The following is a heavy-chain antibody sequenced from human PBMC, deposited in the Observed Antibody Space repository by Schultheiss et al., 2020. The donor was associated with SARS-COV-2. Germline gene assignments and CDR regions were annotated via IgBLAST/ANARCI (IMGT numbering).Heavy chain of an antibody. V-gene: IGHV3-30*04. Sequence: GESLKISCAASGFTFSSYAMHWVRQAPGKGLEWVAVISYDGSNKYYADSVKGRFTISRDNSKNTLYLQMNSLRDEDTAVYYCARDGDSSSWYHRGTRGGGYWGQGTLVTVSS. CDR3: ARDGDSSSWYHRGTRGGGY. D-gene: IGHD6-13*01. CDR2: ISYDGSNK. CDR1: GFTFSSYA. J-gene: IGHJ4*02.